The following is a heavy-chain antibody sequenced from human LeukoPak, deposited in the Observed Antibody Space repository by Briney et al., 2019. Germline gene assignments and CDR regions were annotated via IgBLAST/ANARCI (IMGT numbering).Heavy chain of an antibody. CDR2: IHTGNGDT. V-gene: IGHV1-3*04. CDR3: ARDAAGLLDY. CDR1: GYTFTTFP. J-gene: IGHJ4*02. D-gene: IGHD6-25*01. Sequence: GASVKVSCKASGYTFTTFPIHWVRQAPGQAPEWVGWIHTGNGDTKYSQAFQGRVTTARDTPATTAYMELSGLRSEDTAMYYCARDAAGLLDYWGQGTLVTVSS.